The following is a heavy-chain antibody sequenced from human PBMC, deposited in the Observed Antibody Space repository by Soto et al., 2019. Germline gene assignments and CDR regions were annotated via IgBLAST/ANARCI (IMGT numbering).Heavy chain of an antibody. CDR1: GFSFSSYW. Sequence: EVQLVESGGGLVQPGGSLRLSCAASGFSFSSYWMHWVRQAPGKGLVWVSSIKSDGSTTRYADSVKGRFTISRDSAKNTLYLQMHGLRVEDTAVYYCARGYYASGDYWGQGTLVTVSS. J-gene: IGHJ4*02. CDR2: IKSDGSTT. V-gene: IGHV3-74*01. CDR3: ARGYYASGDY. D-gene: IGHD3-10*01.